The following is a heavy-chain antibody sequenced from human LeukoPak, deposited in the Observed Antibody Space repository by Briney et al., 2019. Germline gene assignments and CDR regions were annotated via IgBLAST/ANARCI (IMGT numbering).Heavy chain of an antibody. Sequence: PSETLALTCNVSGGSISSYYWSWIRQPPGKGLEYIGFIYYSGSTKYNPSLKSRVTISVDTSKNQFSLKLSPVTAADTAIYYCARRSDSGYDFDYWGQGTLVTVSS. CDR2: IYYSGST. CDR1: GGSISSYY. CDR3: ARRSDSGYDFDY. D-gene: IGHD5-12*01. V-gene: IGHV4-59*01. J-gene: IGHJ4*02.